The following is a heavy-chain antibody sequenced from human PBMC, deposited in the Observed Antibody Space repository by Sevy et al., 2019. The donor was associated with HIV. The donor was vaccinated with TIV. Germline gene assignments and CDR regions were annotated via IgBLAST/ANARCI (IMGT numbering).Heavy chain of an antibody. Sequence: GGSLRLSCAASGFTFSNHGMHWVRQAPGKGLEWAAFIRYDGSNEYYGDSVKGRFTISRDNSKDTLYLQMNSLRPEDTAVYFCAKDRKVLLVVYAIPFDVFDIWGHGTMVTVSS. CDR1: GFTFSNHG. V-gene: IGHV3-30*02. J-gene: IGHJ3*02. CDR2: IRYDGSNE. D-gene: IGHD2-8*02. CDR3: AKDRKVLLVVYAIPFDVFDI.